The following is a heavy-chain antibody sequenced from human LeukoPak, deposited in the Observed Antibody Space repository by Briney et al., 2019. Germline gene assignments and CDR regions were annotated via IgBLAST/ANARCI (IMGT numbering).Heavy chain of an antibody. CDR1: GFTFGSYA. CDR3: AKDYLCSGGSCYYYPVY. V-gene: IGHV3-23*01. Sequence: GGSLRLSCAASGFTFGSYAMSWVRQAPGKGLEWVSAISGSGGSTYYADSVKGRFTISRDYSKNTLYLQMNSLRAEDTAVYYCAKDYLCSGGSCYYYPVYWGQGTLVTVSS. J-gene: IGHJ4*02. D-gene: IGHD2-15*01. CDR2: ISGSGGST.